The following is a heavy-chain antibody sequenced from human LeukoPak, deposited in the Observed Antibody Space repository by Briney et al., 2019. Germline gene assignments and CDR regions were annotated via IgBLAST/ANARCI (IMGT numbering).Heavy chain of an antibody. V-gene: IGHV4-34*01. Sequence: TPSETLSLTCAIYSESFSGYFWSWIRQPPGKGLEWIGEINYSGSTNYNPSLKSRVTISVDTSKKQLSLKLSSVTAADTAVYYCARVYYSSSYDYWYFDLWGRGTLVTVSS. CDR1: SESFSGYF. J-gene: IGHJ2*01. CDR3: ARVYYSSSYDYWYFDL. CDR2: INYSGST. D-gene: IGHD6-13*01.